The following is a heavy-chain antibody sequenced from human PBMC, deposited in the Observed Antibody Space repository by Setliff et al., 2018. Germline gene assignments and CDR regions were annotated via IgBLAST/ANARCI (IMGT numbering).Heavy chain of an antibody. D-gene: IGHD2-2*01. Sequence: SETLSLTCSVSGASISNYYWSWIRQPPGKGLEWIGYNYSSGSTNYNPSLKSRVAISRDTSTNQLPLELRSVTAADTAVYYCAREPTRTGGFYYLDVWGEGTTVTVS. CDR3: AREPTRTGGFYYLDV. CDR2: NYSSGST. V-gene: IGHV4-4*08. J-gene: IGHJ6*03. CDR1: GASISNYY.